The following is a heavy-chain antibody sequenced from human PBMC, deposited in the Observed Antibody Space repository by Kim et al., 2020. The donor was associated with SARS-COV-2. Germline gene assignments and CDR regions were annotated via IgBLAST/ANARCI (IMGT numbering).Heavy chain of an antibody. Sequence: GGSLRLSCAASGFTVSSNYMSWVRQAPGKGLEWVSVIYGGGTTYYADSVKGRFTISRDHSKNTLYLQMNSLRPEDTAVYYCARRLVTALLYWGQGTLVTVSS. CDR1: GFTVSSNY. D-gene: IGHD2-21*02. CDR2: IYGGGTT. J-gene: IGHJ4*02. CDR3: ARRLVTALLY. V-gene: IGHV3-66*02.